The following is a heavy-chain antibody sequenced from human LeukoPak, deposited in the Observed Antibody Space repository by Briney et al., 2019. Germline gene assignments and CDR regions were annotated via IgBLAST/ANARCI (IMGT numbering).Heavy chain of an antibody. CDR2: IRFDGSHK. CDR3: SKDLTSDFGGDFDP. CDR1: GFTLVDYA. Sequence: GGSLRLSCAVSGFTLVDYAMHWVRQAPGKGLEWVALIRFDGSHKYADSVKGRFTISRDNSKSTVYLQMNSLRAEDTAVYYCSKDLTSDFGGDFDPWGQGTLVTVSS. V-gene: IGHV3-30*02. J-gene: IGHJ5*02. D-gene: IGHD3-10*01.